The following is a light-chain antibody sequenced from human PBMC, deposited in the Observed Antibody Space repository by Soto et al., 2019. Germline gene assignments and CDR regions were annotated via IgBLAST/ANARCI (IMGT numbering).Light chain of an antibody. CDR2: KAS. V-gene: IGKV1-5*03. Sequence: DIQMTQSPSTLSGSVGDRVTITCRASQTISSWLAWYQQKPGKAPNLLIYKASRLQSGVPSRFSGSGSGTEFTLTISSLQPDDFANYYCQQYNNYLWTFGQGTKVDIK. J-gene: IGKJ1*01. CDR1: QTISSW. CDR3: QQYNNYLWT.